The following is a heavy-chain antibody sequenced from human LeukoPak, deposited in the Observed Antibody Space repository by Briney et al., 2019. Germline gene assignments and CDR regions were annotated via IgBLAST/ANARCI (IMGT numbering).Heavy chain of an antibody. D-gene: IGHD3-16*01. Sequence: GGSLRLSCAASGFTFSSYGMHWVRQAPGKGLEWVAVISYDGSNKYYADSVKGRFTISRDNSKNTLYLQMNSLRAEDTAVYYCAKDARMFGVEYYFDYWGQGTLVTVSS. CDR3: AKDARMFGVEYYFDY. CDR1: GFTFSSYG. J-gene: IGHJ4*02. V-gene: IGHV3-30*18. CDR2: ISYDGSNK.